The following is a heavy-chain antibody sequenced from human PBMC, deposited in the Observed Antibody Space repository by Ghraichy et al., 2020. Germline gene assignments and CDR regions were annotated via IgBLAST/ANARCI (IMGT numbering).Heavy chain of an antibody. CDR1: RTRLNASH. J-gene: IGHJ6*02. D-gene: IGHD4-23*01. Sequence: GGSLRLSCDRKRTRLNASHVISARLSSSAGKKRVSYITSSSRTISYADSVKGRFTISRDNAQNSLYLHMNTLRDEDTAVYYCARGSRVVRFYYYDGMDVWGQGT. V-gene: IGHV3-48*02. CDR3: ARGSRVVRFYYYDGMDV. CDR2: ITSSSRTI.